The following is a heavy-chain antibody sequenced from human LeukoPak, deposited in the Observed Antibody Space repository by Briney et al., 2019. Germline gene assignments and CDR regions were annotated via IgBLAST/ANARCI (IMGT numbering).Heavy chain of an antibody. CDR1: GYTFTSYG. V-gene: IGHV1-18*01. CDR3: ARDSMTTVTTSPGDY. Sequence: GASEKVSCKSSGYTFTSYGISWVRQAPGQGLEWMGWISAYNGNTNYAQKLQGRVTMTTDTSTSTAYMELRSLRSDDTAVYYCARDSMTTVTTSPGDYWGQGTLVTVSS. J-gene: IGHJ4*02. D-gene: IGHD4-17*01. CDR2: ISAYNGNT.